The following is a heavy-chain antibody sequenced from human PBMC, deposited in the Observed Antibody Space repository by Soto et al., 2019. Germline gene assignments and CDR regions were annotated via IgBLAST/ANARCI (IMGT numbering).Heavy chain of an antibody. D-gene: IGHD3-22*01. CDR3: TRYYYASSGYYVY. J-gene: IGHJ4*02. Sequence: PGGSLRLSCTGSGFNFGNYAMSLVRQAPGKGPEWVGFIRSETYGGTPDYAASLRGRFTISRDDSKSIAYLEINSLQTDDTAVYYCTRYYYASSGYYVYWGQGTLVTVSS. V-gene: IGHV3-49*04. CDR2: IRSETYGGTP. CDR1: GFNFGNYA.